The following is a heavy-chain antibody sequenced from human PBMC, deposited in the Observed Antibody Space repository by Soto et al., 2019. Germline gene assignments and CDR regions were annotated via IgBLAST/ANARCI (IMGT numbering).Heavy chain of an antibody. J-gene: IGHJ5*02. V-gene: IGHV4-34*01. Sequence: QVQLQQWGAGLLKPSETLSLTCAVYGGSFSGYYWSWIRQPPGKGLEWIGEINHSGGTNYNPSLKRRVLLSVDTSKNQFSLKLSSVTAADTAVYYCARGLRGVIVATVHNWFDPWGQGTLVTVSS. CDR3: ARGLRGVIVATVHNWFDP. CDR1: GGSFSGYY. CDR2: INHSGGT. D-gene: IGHD5-12*01.